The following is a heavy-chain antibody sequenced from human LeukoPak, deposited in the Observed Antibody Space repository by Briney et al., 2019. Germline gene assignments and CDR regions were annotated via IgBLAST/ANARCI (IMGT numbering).Heavy chain of an antibody. CDR3: ARLDHDSSVYYPYNWFDP. CDR1: GGSVSSSRYY. J-gene: IGHJ5*02. CDR2: IYYTGST. Sequence: PSETLSLTCTVSGGSVSSSRYYWGWIRQSPGKGLEWIGYIYYTGSTNHNPSLKSRITISIDTSKNQFSLRLTSVTAADTALYYCARLDHDSSVYYPYNWFDPWGQGILVTVSS. D-gene: IGHD3-22*01. V-gene: IGHV4-61*01.